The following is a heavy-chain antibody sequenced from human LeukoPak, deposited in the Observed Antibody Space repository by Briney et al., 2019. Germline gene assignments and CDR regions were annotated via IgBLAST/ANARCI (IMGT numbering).Heavy chain of an antibody. CDR1: GYTLTELS. J-gene: IGHJ6*02. CDR2: FDLEDGET. V-gene: IGHV1-24*01. D-gene: IGHD2-15*01. Sequence: ASVKVSCKVSGYTLTELSMHWVRQAPGKGLEWMGGFDLEDGETIYAQKFQGRVTMTEDTSTDTAYMELSSLRSEDTAVYYCATDLASGPPYYYYGMDVWGQGTTVTVSS. CDR3: ATDLASGPPYYYYGMDV.